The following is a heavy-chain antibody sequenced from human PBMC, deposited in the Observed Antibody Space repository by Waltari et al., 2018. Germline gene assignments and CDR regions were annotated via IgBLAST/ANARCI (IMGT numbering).Heavy chain of an antibody. CDR2: IIPIFGTA. V-gene: IGHV1-69*05. CDR1: GGTFSSYA. J-gene: IGHJ6*03. Sequence: QVQLVQSGAEVKKPGSSVKVSCKASGGTFSSYAISWVRQAPGQGLEWMGGIIPIFGTANYAQKFQGRVTITTDESTSTAYMELSSLRSEDTAVYYCARGYPDCSSTSCPWTYYYYYYMDVWGKGTTVTVSS. CDR3: ARGYPDCSSTSCPWTYYYYYYMDV. D-gene: IGHD2-2*01.